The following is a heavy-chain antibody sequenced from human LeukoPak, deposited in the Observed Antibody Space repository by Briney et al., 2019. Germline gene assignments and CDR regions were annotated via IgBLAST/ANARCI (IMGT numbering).Heavy chain of an antibody. D-gene: IGHD2-2*01. CDR1: GYTFTNYG. CDR2: ISTYNGDA. J-gene: IGHJ4*02. Sequence: GASVRVSCKASGYTFTNYGFSWVRQAPGQGLEWMGWISTYNGDANYAPKLQDRVTVTADTSTSTAYMELRNLRSDDTAFYYCARDERGSCSSSGCYYFDYWGQGTLVTVS. V-gene: IGHV1-18*01. CDR3: ARDERGSCSSSGCYYFDY.